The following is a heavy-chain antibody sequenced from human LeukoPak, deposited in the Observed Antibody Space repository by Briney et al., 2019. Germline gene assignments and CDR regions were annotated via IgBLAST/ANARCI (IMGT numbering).Heavy chain of an antibody. J-gene: IGHJ4*02. Sequence: SETLSLTCTVSGGSINNFWSWVRQPPGKGLEWIGQIHHNGGTSYNPSLRSRVTMSIDKSKNQFSLHLNSVTAADTAMYYCAKHGGFHFDSWGQGALVTVSS. V-gene: IGHV4-4*02. CDR1: GGSINNF. D-gene: IGHD3-16*01. CDR2: IHHNGGT. CDR3: AKHGGFHFDS.